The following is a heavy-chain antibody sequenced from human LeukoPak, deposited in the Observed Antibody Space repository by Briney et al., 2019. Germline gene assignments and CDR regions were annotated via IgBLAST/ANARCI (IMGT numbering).Heavy chain of an antibody. Sequence: HAGGSLRLSCAASGFTFSSYWMHWVRQAPGKGLVWVSRINSDGSSTSYADSVKGRFTISRDNSKNTLYLQMNSLRAEDTAVYYCARDCGGDCYSGSDYYYGMDVWGQGTTVTVSS. V-gene: IGHV3-74*01. CDR2: INSDGSST. J-gene: IGHJ6*02. CDR3: ARDCGGDCYSGSDYYYGMDV. CDR1: GFTFSSYW. D-gene: IGHD2-21*02.